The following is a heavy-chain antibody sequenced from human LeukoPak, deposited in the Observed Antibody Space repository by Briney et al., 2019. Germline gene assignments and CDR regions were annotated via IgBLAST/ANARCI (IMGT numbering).Heavy chain of an antibody. CDR2: ISYDGSNK. CDR1: GFTFSSYA. D-gene: IGHD2-2*01. CDR3: ARDPIGYCSSTSCYLFDY. J-gene: IGHJ4*02. Sequence: GRSLRLSCAASGFTFSSYAMHWVRQAPGKGLEWVAVISYDGSNKYYADSVKSRFTISRDNSKNTLYLQMNSLRAEDTAVYYCARDPIGYCSSTSCYLFDYWGQGTLVTVSS. V-gene: IGHV3-30*04.